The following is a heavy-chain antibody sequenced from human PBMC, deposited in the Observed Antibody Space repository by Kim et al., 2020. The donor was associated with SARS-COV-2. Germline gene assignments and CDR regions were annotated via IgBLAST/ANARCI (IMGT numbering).Heavy chain of an antibody. J-gene: IGHJ6*02. D-gene: IGHD2-2*01. Sequence: ASVKVSCKASGYTFSSYHMHWVRQAPGQGLEWMGIINPSGGSTSYAQKFQDRVTMTRDTSTSTVYMELNSLRSEDTAVYYCARDGFWVVPTAMRYGMDVWGQGTTVSVSS. CDR3: ARDGFWVVPTAMRYGMDV. CDR2: INPSGGST. V-gene: IGHV1-46*01. CDR1: GYTFSSYH.